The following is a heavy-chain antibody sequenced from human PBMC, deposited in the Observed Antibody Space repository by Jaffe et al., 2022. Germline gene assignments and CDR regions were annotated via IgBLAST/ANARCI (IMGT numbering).Heavy chain of an antibody. Sequence: QVQLQESGPGLVKPSETLSLTCAVSGYSISSGYYWGWIRQPPGKGLEWIGSIYHSGSTYYNPSLKSRVTISVDTSKNQFSLKLSSVTAADTAVYYCGISTLRSAFDIWGQGTMVTVSS. CDR1: GYSISSGYY. CDR3: GISTLRSAFDI. J-gene: IGHJ3*02. V-gene: IGHV4-38-2*01. CDR2: IYHSGST.